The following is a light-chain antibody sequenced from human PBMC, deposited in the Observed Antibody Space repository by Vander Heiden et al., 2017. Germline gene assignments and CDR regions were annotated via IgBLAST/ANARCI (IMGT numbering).Light chain of an antibody. Sequence: QSVLPQPPSASGTPGQRVTISCSGSSSNIGSNYVYWYQQLPGTAPKLLIYRNNQRPSGVPDRFSGSKSGTSDSLAISGLRSEDEAEYYCAAWDDSRSGVVFGGGTKLTVL. CDR1: SSNIGSNY. J-gene: IGLJ3*02. CDR2: RNN. V-gene: IGLV1-47*01. CDR3: AAWDDSRSGVV.